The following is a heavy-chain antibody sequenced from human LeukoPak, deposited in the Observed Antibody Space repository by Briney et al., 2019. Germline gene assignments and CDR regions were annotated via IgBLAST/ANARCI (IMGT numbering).Heavy chain of an antibody. CDR3: ARDLEGYSGYDTDYYYGMDV. D-gene: IGHD5-12*01. CDR1: GGSISSGDYY. CDR2: IYYSGST. Sequence: PSQTLSLTCTVSGGSISSGDYYWSWIRQPPGKGLEWIGYIYYSGSTYYNPSLKSRVTISVDTSKNQFSLKLSSVTAADAAVYYCARDLEGYSGYDTDYYYGMDVWGKGTTVTVSS. V-gene: IGHV4-30-4*01. J-gene: IGHJ6*04.